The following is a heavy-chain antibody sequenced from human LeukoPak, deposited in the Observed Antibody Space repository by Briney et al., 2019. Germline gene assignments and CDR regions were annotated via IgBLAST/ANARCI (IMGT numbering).Heavy chain of an antibody. CDR1: GYSISSGYY. CDR2: IYHSGTT. V-gene: IGHV4-38-2*02. CDR3: ARLRYYDILTAYYPLFDY. J-gene: IGHJ4*02. D-gene: IGHD3-9*01. Sequence: SETLSLTCTVSGYSISSGYYWGWIRQSPGKGLKWIGNIYHSGTTYYNPSLKSRVTISVDTSKNQFSLKLSSVTAADTAVYYCARLRYYDILTAYYPLFDYWGQGTLVTVSS.